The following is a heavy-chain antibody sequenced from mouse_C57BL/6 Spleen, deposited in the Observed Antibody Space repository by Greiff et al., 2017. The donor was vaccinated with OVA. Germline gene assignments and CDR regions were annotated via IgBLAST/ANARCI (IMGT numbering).Heavy chain of an antibody. CDR1: GYTFTSYW. V-gene: IGHV1-69*01. Sequence: QVQLQQPGAELVMPGASVKLSCKASGYTFTSYWMHWVKQRPGQGLEWIGEIDPSDSYTNYNQKFKGKSTLTVDKSSSTAYMQLSSLTSEDSAVYYCARRESSGHEGYFDYWGQGTTLTVSS. CDR2: IDPSDSYT. J-gene: IGHJ2*01. D-gene: IGHD3-2*02. CDR3: ARRESSGHEGYFDY.